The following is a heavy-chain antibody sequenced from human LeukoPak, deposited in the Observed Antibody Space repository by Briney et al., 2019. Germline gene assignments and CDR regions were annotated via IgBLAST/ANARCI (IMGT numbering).Heavy chain of an antibody. CDR3: AKDITIFGAIKKAQFDY. CDR2: ISWNSGSI. CDR1: GFTFDDYA. Sequence: PGRSLRLSCAASGFTFDDYAMHWVRQAPGKGLEWVLGISWNSGSIGYADSVKGRFTISRDNAKNSLYLQMNSLRAEDTALYYCAKDITIFGAIKKAQFDYWGQGTLVTVSS. V-gene: IGHV3-9*01. J-gene: IGHJ4*02. D-gene: IGHD3-10*01.